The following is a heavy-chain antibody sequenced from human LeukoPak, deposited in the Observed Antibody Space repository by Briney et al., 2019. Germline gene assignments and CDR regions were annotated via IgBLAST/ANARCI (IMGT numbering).Heavy chain of an antibody. CDR3: AKAGPSLDYYGMDV. J-gene: IGHJ6*02. CDR1: GFTFSSYG. Sequence: GRSLRLSCAASGFTFSSYGMHWVRQAPGKGLEWVAVISYDGSNKYYADSVKGRFTISRDNSKNTLYLQMNSLRAEDTAVYYCAKAGPSLDYYGMDVWGQGTTVTVSS. V-gene: IGHV3-30*18. CDR2: ISYDGSNK.